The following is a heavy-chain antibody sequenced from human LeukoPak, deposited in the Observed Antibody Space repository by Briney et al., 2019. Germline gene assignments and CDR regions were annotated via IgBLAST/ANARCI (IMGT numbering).Heavy chain of an antibody. J-gene: IGHJ6*02. CDR2: ISAYNGNT. CDR3: ARGEYCSGGSCYSHYYYYGMDV. CDR1: GYTFTSYG. Sequence: ASVKVSCKASGYTFTSYGISWVRQAPGQGLEWMGWISAYNGNTNYAQKLQGRVTMTTDTSTSTAYMELRSLRSDDTAVYYYARGEYCSGGSCYSHYYYYGMDVWGQGTTVTVSS. V-gene: IGHV1-18*01. D-gene: IGHD2-15*01.